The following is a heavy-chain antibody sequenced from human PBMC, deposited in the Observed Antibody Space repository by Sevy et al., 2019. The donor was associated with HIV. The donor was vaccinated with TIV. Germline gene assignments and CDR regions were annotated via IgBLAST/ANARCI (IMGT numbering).Heavy chain of an antibody. Sequence: GGSLRLSCAASGFTFSDYYMSWIRQAPGKGLEWVSYISSNGSTIYYENSVKGRFTISRDNAKNSLYLQMNSLRAEDTAVYYCARHLWLDYYDSSGGSDAFDIWGQGTMVTVSS. J-gene: IGHJ3*02. CDR2: ISSNGSTI. D-gene: IGHD3-22*01. CDR3: ARHLWLDYYDSSGGSDAFDI. CDR1: GFTFSDYY. V-gene: IGHV3-11*01.